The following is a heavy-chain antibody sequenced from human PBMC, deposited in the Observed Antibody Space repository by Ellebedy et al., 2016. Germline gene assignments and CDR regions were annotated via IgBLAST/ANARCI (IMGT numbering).Heavy chain of an antibody. CDR2: IYPSDGST. V-gene: IGHV1-46*04. CDR3: VRDNLGFDY. J-gene: IGHJ4*02. CDR1: GYTFTANY. Sequence: ASVKVSCKASGYTFTANYMHWVRQATGHGLEWMGMIYPSDGSTSYPQKLQDRVTMTRDTSTSKVYMELSSLRSDDTAVYYCVRDNLGFDYWGQGTLVTVSS. D-gene: IGHD3-16*01.